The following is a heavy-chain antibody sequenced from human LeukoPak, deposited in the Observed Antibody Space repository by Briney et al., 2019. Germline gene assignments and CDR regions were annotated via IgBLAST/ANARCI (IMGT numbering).Heavy chain of an antibody. CDR3: ARDYDMDV. J-gene: IGHJ6*02. CDR1: GGSISSYY. CDR2: IYYSGST. V-gene: IGHV4-59*01. Sequence: PSETLSLTCTVSGGSISSYYWSWIRQPPGKGLEWIGYIYYSGSTNYNPSLRSRVTISVDTSKNQFSLKLSSVTAADTAVYYCARDYDMDVWGQGTTVTVSS.